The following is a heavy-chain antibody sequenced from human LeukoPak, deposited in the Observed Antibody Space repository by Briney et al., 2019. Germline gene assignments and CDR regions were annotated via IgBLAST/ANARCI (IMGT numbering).Heavy chain of an antibody. D-gene: IGHD6-6*01. Sequence: SETLSLTCTVSGGSISSSNYYWGWIRQSPGMGLDWIGSISHTGSTYHNPSLKSRVTISVDTSKNQFSLRLTSVTAADTAVYYCARVGWGIAARGSYWGQGALVTVSS. CDR3: ARVGWGIAARGSY. CDR2: ISHTGST. CDR1: GGSISSSNYY. J-gene: IGHJ4*02. V-gene: IGHV4-39*01.